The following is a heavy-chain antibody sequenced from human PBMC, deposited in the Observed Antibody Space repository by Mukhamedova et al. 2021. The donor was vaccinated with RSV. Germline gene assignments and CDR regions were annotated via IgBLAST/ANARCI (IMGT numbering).Heavy chain of an antibody. Sequence: PGQGLVWMGWTNSNSGGTNYAQKFQGWVTMTRDTSISTAYMELSRLSSDDTAVYYCARGVGTTGTTFWFDSWGQGTL. D-gene: IGHD1-7*01. J-gene: IGHJ5*01. CDR2: TNSNSGGT. V-gene: IGHV1-2*04. CDR3: ARGVGTTGTTFWFDS.